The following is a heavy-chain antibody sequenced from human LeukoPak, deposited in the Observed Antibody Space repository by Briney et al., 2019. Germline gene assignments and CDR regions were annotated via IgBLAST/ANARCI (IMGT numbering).Heavy chain of an antibody. CDR2: IIPIFGTA. J-gene: IGHJ4*02. V-gene: IGHV1-69*13. CDR3: ARVRRYCSSTSCPSLFDY. Sequence: GASVKVSCKASGGTFSSYAISWVRQAPGQGLEWMGGIIPIFGTANYAQKFQGRVTITADESTSTAHMELSSLRSEDTAVYYCARVRRYCSSTSCPSLFDYWGQGTLVTVSS. D-gene: IGHD2-2*01. CDR1: GGTFSSYA.